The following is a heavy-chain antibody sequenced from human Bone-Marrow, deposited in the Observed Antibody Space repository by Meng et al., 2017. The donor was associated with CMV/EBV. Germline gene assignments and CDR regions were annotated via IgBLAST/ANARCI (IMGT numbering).Heavy chain of an antibody. CDR2: ISTNNGNT. D-gene: IGHD3-3*01. CDR3: ARDRFLWGMDV. Sequence: ASVKVFCKASTYTFTGHGISWVRQAPGQGLEWIGWISTNNGNTKYAQKFQGRVTMTTDTSTSTGYIELTSLRSDDTAVYYCARDRFLWGMDVWGQGTTVTVSS. J-gene: IGHJ6*02. CDR1: TYTFTGHG. V-gene: IGHV1-18*04.